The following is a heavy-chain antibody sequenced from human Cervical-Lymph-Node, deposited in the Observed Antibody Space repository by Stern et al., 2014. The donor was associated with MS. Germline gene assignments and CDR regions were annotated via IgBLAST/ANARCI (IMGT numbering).Heavy chain of an antibody. CDR1: GDSISSGAYH. CDR3: ARALGPMNHYYYYKRDL. J-gene: IGHJ6*02. D-gene: IGHD3-10*01. CDR2: IYHSGVT. V-gene: IGHV4-31*03. Sequence: QVQLQVSGPGLVKPSQTLSVTCTVSGDSISSGAYHWTLIRQHPGKGLEWIGDIYHSGVTSYNQSLQSRIIISIDTSKNQFALNLSSCTAADTAVYYCARALGPMNHYYYYKRDLWGQGTTVTVSS.